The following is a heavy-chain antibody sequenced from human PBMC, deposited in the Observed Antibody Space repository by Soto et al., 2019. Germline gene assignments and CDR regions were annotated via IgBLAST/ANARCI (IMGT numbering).Heavy chain of an antibody. V-gene: IGHV4-31*03. Sequence: QVQLQESGPGLVKPSQTLSLTCTVSGGSISSGGYYWSWIRQHPGKGLEWIGYIYYSGSTYYNPSLKSRVTISVDTSKNQFSLKLSSVTAADTAVYYCARGGSSYYDLLPGNPPFDYWGQGTLVTVSS. CDR1: GGSISSGGYY. CDR3: ARGGSSYYDLLPGNPPFDY. CDR2: IYYSGST. D-gene: IGHD3-9*01. J-gene: IGHJ4*02.